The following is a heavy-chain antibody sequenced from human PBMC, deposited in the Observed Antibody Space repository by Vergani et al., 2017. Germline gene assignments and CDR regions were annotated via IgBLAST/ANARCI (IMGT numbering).Heavy chain of an antibody. V-gene: IGHV1-69*06. CDR1: GGTFSSYA. J-gene: IGHJ6*02. Sequence: QVQLVQSGAEVKKPGSSVKVSCKASGGTFSSYAISWVRQAPGQGLEWMGGIIPIFGTANYAQKFQGRVTITADKSTSTAYMELSSLRSEDTAVYYCARSYGDPDRDYYNGMDVWGQGTTVTVSS. CDR3: ARSYGDPDRDYYNGMDV. D-gene: IGHD4-17*01. CDR2: IIPIFGTA.